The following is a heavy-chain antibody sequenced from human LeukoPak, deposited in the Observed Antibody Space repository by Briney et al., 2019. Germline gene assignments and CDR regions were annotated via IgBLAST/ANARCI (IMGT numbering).Heavy chain of an antibody. J-gene: IGHJ3*02. CDR1: GYTFTGYY. CDR3: AREGIAAAGTYAFDI. Sequence: ASVKVSCKASGYTFTGYYMHWVRQAPGQGLEWMGWINPNSGGTKYAQKFQGRVTMTRDTSISTAYMELSRLRSDDTAVYYCAREGIAAAGTYAFDIWGQGTMVTVSS. CDR2: INPNSGGT. D-gene: IGHD6-13*01. V-gene: IGHV1-2*02.